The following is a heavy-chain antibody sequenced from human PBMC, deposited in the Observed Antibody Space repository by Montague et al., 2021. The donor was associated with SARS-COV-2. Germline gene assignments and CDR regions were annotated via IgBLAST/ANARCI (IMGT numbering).Heavy chain of an antibody. J-gene: IGHJ6*02. V-gene: IGHV5-10-1*01. CDR1: GYSFTSYW. D-gene: IGHD3-10*01. CDR2: IDPSDSYT. CDR3: ARANYYGSGSYLGDYYYYGMVV. Sequence: QSGAEVKKPGESLRISCKGSGYSFTSYWISWVRQMPGKGLEWMGRIDPSDSYTNYSPSFQGHVTISADKSISTAYLQWSSLKASDTAMYYCARANYYGSGSYLGDYYYYGMVVWGQGTTVTVSS.